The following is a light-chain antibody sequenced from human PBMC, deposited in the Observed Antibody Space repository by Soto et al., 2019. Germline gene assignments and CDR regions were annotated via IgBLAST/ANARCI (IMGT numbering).Light chain of an antibody. CDR3: SSYAGRNNYV. V-gene: IGLV2-8*01. Sequence: QSALTQPPSASGSPGQSDTISCAGSRSNIGSYDFVAWYQQHPGKAPKLIIYDVSERPSGVPDRFSGSKSGTAASLTVSGLQAEDEADYYCSSYAGRNNYVFGTGTKLTVL. CDR2: DVS. J-gene: IGLJ1*01. CDR1: RSNIGSYDF.